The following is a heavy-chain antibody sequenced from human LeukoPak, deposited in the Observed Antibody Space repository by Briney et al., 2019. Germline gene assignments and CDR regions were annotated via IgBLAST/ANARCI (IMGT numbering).Heavy chain of an antibody. CDR3: ASLLAGSWFAYDY. CDR2: IYYSGST. V-gene: IGHV4-39*07. Sequence: SETLSLTCTVSGGSISSSSYYWGWIRQPPGKGLEWIGSIYYSGSTYYNPSLKSRVTISVDTSKNQFSLKLSSVTAADTAVYYCASLLAGSWFAYDYWGQGTLVTVS. J-gene: IGHJ4*02. CDR1: GGSISSSSYY. D-gene: IGHD6-13*01.